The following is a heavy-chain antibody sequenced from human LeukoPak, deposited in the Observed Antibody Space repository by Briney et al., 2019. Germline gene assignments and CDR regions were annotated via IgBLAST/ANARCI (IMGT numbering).Heavy chain of an antibody. J-gene: IGHJ5*02. CDR1: GESFSGYY. Sequence: SETLSLTCAVYGESFSGYYWSWIRQPPGKGLEWIGEINHSGGSNYNPSLKSRVTISVDTSKNQFSLKLSSVTAADTAVYYCASVLSSSGWYDGWFDPWGQGTLVTVSS. CDR3: ASVLSSSGWYDGWFDP. D-gene: IGHD6-19*01. CDR2: INHSGGS. V-gene: IGHV4-34*01.